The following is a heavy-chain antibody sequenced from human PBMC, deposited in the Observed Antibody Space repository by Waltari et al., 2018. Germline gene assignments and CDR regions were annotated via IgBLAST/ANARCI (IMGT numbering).Heavy chain of an antibody. D-gene: IGHD5-12*01. V-gene: IGHV4-39*01. CDR3: ATYIGASLGTAAFDV. CDR1: RGPLTINRHY. J-gene: IGHJ3*01. Sequence: QLQLQESGPRLVKPSETLSLTCTVPRGPLTINRHYWGWFRQPPGQGREWIGLISYTGATYSSPSLKRRVTISRDTSKNQLALTFGSVTAADTALYYCATYIGASLGTAAFDVWGQGTMVTVSS. CDR2: ISYTGAT.